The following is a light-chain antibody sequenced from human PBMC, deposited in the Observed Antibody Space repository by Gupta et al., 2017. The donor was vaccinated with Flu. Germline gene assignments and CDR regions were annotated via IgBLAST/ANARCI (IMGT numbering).Light chain of an antibody. J-gene: IGLJ2*01. CDR2: ENN. CDR1: SSNIGNNY. V-gene: IGLV1-51*02. Sequence: QSVLTQPPSVSAAPRQKVTISCSGSSSNIGNNYVSWYQQLPGTAPKLLIYENNKRPSGIPDRFSGSKSGTSATLGITGLQIGDEADYYCGTWDSSLSAVVFGGGTKLTVL. CDR3: GTWDSSLSAVV.